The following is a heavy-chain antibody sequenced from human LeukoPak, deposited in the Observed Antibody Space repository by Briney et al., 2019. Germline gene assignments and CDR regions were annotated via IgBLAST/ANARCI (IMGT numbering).Heavy chain of an antibody. J-gene: IGHJ6*03. D-gene: IGHD6-13*01. V-gene: IGHV4-59*01. CDR3: ARGGIAAAGPYYYYYYMDV. Sequence: PSETLSLTCTVSGGSISSYYWSWIRQPPGKGLEWIGYIYYSGSTNYNPSLKSRVTISVDTSKNQFSLKLSSVTAADTAVYYCARGGIAAAGPYYYYYYMDVWGKGTTVTVSS. CDR1: GGSISSYY. CDR2: IYYSGST.